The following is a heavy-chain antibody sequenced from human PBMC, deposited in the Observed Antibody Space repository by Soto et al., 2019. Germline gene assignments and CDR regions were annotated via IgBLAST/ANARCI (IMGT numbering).Heavy chain of an antibody. CDR2: IYYSGST. D-gene: IGHD6-25*01. V-gene: IGHV4-31*03. CDR3: ARSGSPYYYYGMDV. J-gene: IGHJ6*02. Sequence: QVQLQESGPGLVKPSQTLSLTCTVSGGSISSGGYYWSWIRQHPGKGLEWIGYIYYSGSTYYNPSLKSRVNISVDTSKNQFSLKLSSVTAADTAVYYCARSGSPYYYYGMDVWGQGTTVTVSS. CDR1: GGSISSGGYY.